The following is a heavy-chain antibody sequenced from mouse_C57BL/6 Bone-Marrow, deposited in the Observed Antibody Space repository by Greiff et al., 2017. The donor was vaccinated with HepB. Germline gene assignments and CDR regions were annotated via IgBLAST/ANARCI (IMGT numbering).Heavy chain of an antibody. J-gene: IGHJ2*01. V-gene: IGHV7-3*01. D-gene: IGHD4-1*01. CDR3: ARSTGTRYFDY. Sequence: EVQWVESGGGLVQPGGSLSLSCAASGFTFTDYYMSWVRQPPGKALEWLGFIRNKANGYTTEYSASVKGRFTISRDNSQSILYLQMNALRAEDSATYYCARSTGTRYFDYWGQGTTLTVSS. CDR2: IRNKANGYTT. CDR1: GFTFTDYY.